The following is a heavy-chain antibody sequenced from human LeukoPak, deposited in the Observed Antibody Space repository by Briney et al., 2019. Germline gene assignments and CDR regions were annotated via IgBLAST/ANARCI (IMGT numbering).Heavy chain of an antibody. Sequence: SETLSLTCTVSGGSISSHYWSWIRQPPGKGLEWIGYIYYSGSTNYNPSLKSRVTISVDTSKNQFSLKLSSVTAADTAVYYCARTNYYDSSGYRYYYYYDYMDVWGKGTTVTVSS. V-gene: IGHV4-59*11. CDR2: IYYSGST. CDR1: GGSISSHY. J-gene: IGHJ6*03. D-gene: IGHD3-22*01. CDR3: ARTNYYDSSGYRYYYYYDYMDV.